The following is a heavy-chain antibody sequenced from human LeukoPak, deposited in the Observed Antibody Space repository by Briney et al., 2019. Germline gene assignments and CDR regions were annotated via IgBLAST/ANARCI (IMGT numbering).Heavy chain of an antibody. J-gene: IGHJ3*02. CDR3: ARSLSPTVTTFGFAFDI. V-gene: IGHV4-31*03. CDR1: GGSITSGGYY. D-gene: IGHD4-17*01. Sequence: PSETLSLTCTVSGGSITSGGYYWSWIRQLPGKGLEWIGYIYYSGSTYYNPSLKSRVTISVDTSKNQFSLKLSSVTAADTAVYYCARSLSPTVTTFGFAFDIWGQGTMVTVSS. CDR2: IYYSGST.